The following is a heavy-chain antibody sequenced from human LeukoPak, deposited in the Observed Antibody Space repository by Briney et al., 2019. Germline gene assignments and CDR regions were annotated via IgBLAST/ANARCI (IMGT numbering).Heavy chain of an antibody. D-gene: IGHD6-13*01. CDR2: ISSSGSTI. CDR1: AFTFSDYY. Sequence: GGSLRLSCAASAFTFSDYYMIWIRQAPGKGLEWVSYISSSGSTIYYADSVKGRFTISRDNAKNSLYLQMNSLRAEDTAVYYSARFKQPDLGYFDYWGQGTLVTVYS. CDR3: ARFKQPDLGYFDY. J-gene: IGHJ4*02. V-gene: IGHV3-11*01.